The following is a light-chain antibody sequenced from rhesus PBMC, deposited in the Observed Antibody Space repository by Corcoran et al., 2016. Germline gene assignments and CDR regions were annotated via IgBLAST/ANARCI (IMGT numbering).Light chain of an antibody. CDR3: QQYNRRPLA. V-gene: IGKV1-22*01. CDR2: KAS. Sequence: DIQMTQSPSSLSASVGDTVTITCRASQSISSWLAWYQQKPGKGPKLLSYKASTLQSGVPSRFSGSGSVTVLTLTITNLQSEDFATYYCQQYNRRPLAFGGWTKVGIK. J-gene: IGKJ4*01. CDR1: QSISSW.